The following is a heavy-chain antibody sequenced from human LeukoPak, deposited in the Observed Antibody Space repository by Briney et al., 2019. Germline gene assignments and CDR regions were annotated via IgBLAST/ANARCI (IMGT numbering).Heavy chain of an antibody. V-gene: IGHV4-59*01. D-gene: IGHD6-6*01. CDR2: IYYSGST. CDR1: GGSISSYY. CDR3: ARAEYSSSLQLDY. Sequence: SETLSLTCTVSGGSISSYYWSWIRQPPGKGLEWIGYIYYSGSTNYNPSLKSRVTISVDTSKNQFSLKLSSVTAADTAVYYCARAEYSSSLQLDYWGQGTLVTVSS. J-gene: IGHJ4*02.